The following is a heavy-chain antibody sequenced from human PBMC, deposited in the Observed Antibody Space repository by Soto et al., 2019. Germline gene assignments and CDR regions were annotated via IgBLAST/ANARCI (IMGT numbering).Heavy chain of an antibody. J-gene: IGHJ6*02. CDR3: AKDQGGYYDFWSGYYGASPYYGMDV. Sequence: GGSLRLSCAASGFTFSSYAMSWVRQAPGKGLEWVSAISGSGGSTYYADSVKGRFTISRDNSKKTLYLQMNSLRAEDTAVYYCAKDQGGYYDFWSGYYGASPYYGMDVWGQGTTVTVSS. CDR2: ISGSGGST. CDR1: GFTFSSYA. D-gene: IGHD3-3*01. V-gene: IGHV3-23*01.